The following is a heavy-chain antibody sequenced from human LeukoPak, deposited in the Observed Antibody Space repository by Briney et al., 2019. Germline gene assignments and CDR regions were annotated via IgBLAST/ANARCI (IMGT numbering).Heavy chain of an antibody. V-gene: IGHV3-33*01. CDR1: GFTFRSYG. CDR2: IWYDGSNE. J-gene: IGHJ4*02. CDR3: ARDVLDSVTPFDY. Sequence: GKSLRLSCAASGFTFRSYGMHWVRQATGKGLEWVAVIWYDGSNEYYADSVKGRISISRDNSKNTLYLQMNSLRAEDTAVYYCARDVLDSVTPFDYWGQGTLVTVSS. D-gene: IGHD5-18*01.